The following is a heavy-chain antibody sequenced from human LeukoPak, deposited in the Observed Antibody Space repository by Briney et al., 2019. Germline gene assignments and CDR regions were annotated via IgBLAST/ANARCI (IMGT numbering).Heavy chain of an antibody. CDR3: ATEGYDSSGYNDY. CDR1: GGSISSYY. D-gene: IGHD3-22*01. CDR2: IYYSGST. V-gene: IGHV4-59*01. Sequence: SETLSLTCTVSGGSISSYYWSWIRQPPGKGLEWIGYIYYSGSTNYNPSLKSRVTISVDTSKNQFSLKLSSVTAADTAVYYCATEGYDSSGYNDYWGQGTLVTVSS. J-gene: IGHJ4*02.